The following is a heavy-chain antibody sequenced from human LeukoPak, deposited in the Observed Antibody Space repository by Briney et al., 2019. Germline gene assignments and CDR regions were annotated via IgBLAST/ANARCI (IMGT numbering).Heavy chain of an antibody. CDR2: IKQDGSEK. V-gene: IGHV3-7*01. CDR3: ARDQNDYGDYVGAFDI. CDR1: GFTVSSNY. Sequence: GGSLRLSCAASGFTVSSNYMSWVRQAPGKGLEWVANIKQDGSEKYYVDSVKGRFTISRDNAKNSLYLQMNSLRAEDTAVYYCARDQNDYGDYVGAFDIWGQGTMVTVSS. D-gene: IGHD4-17*01. J-gene: IGHJ3*02.